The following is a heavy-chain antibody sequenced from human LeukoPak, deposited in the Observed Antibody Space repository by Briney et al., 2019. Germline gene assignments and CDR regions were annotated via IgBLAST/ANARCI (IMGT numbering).Heavy chain of an antibody. CDR1: GYTFTGYY. CDR2: INPNSGGT. J-gene: IGHJ5*02. V-gene: IGHV1-2*02. Sequence: GASVTVSCTASGYTFTGYYMHWVRQAPGQGLEWMGWINPNSGGTNNAQPFQGRVTMTRDTSISTAYMELSTLRSDHTPVYYGAISMARYGDYPFDPWGQGTLVTVSS. D-gene: IGHD4-17*01. CDR3: AISMARYGDYPFDP.